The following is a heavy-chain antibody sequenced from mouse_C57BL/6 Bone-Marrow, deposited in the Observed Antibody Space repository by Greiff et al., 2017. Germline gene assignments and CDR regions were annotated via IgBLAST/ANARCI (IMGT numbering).Heavy chain of an antibody. J-gene: IGHJ3*01. CDR3: VREGIYCDYGFAY. Sequence: QVQLQQPGAELVMPGASVKLSCKASGYTFTSSRMHWVKQRPGQGLEWIGEIDPSDSYTNYNQKFKGKSTLTVEKSSSTAYMQLSSQKSEDSAVYYCVREGIYCDYGFAYWGQGTLVTVSA. D-gene: IGHD2-4*01. V-gene: IGHV1-69*01. CDR1: GYTFTSSR. CDR2: IDPSDSYT.